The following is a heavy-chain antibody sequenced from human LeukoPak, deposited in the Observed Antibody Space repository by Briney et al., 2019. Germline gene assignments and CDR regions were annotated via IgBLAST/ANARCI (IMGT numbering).Heavy chain of an antibody. D-gene: IGHD6-13*01. Sequence: GGSLRLSCAASGFTFSSYGMHWVRQAPGKGLEWVAVISYDGSNKYYADSVKGRFTISRDNSKNTLYLQMNSLRAEDTAVYYRAKVLHSSSWYYYYGMDVWGQGTTVTVSS. CDR3: AKVLHSSSWYYYYGMDV. J-gene: IGHJ6*02. CDR2: ISYDGSNK. CDR1: GFTFSSYG. V-gene: IGHV3-30*18.